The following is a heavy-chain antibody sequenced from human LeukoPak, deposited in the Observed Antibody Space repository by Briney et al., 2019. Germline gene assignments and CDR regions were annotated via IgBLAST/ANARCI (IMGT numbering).Heavy chain of an antibody. J-gene: IGHJ4*02. CDR3: ARWNQWLAYYFDY. Sequence: SETLSLTCTVSGGSISSSSYYWGWIRQPPGKGLEWIGSIYYSGSTYYNPSLKSRVTISVDTSKNQFSLKLNSVTAADTAVYYCARWNQWLAYYFDYWGQGTLVTVSS. V-gene: IGHV4-39*01. D-gene: IGHD6-19*01. CDR1: GGSISSSSYY. CDR2: IYYSGST.